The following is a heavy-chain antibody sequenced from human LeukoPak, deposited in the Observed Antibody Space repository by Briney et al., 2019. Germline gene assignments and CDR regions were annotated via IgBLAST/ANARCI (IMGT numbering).Heavy chain of an antibody. CDR2: IYYSGST. CDR1: GGSISGYY. Sequence: SETLSLPCMVPGGSISGYYGSWFRKPPGKGLEGIGYIYYSGSTNYNPSLKNRVTISVDTSKNQFSLKLSSVTAADTAVYYCARSTYYYGSGINYWGQGTLVTVSS. CDR3: ARSTYYYGSGINY. J-gene: IGHJ4*02. D-gene: IGHD3-10*01. V-gene: IGHV4-59*01.